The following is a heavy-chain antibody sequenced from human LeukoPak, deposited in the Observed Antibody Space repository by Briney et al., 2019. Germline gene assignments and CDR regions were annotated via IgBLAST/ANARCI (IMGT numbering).Heavy chain of an antibody. Sequence: GGSLRLSRAASGFTFSSYDMHWVRQATGKGLEWVSAISAAGDTYYLDSVKGRFTISRENAKNSLYLQMNSLRAGDTAVYYRVALGDRIYWGQGTLVTVSS. D-gene: IGHD2-21*02. CDR1: GFTFSSYD. V-gene: IGHV3-13*01. CDR2: ISAAGDT. CDR3: VALGDRIY. J-gene: IGHJ4*02.